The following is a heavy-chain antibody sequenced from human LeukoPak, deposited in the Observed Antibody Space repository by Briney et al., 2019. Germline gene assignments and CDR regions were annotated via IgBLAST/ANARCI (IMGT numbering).Heavy chain of an antibody. CDR1: GGSFSGYY. D-gene: IGHD3-22*01. CDR2: INHSGST. J-gene: IGHJ4*02. V-gene: IGHV4-34*01. Sequence: SETLSLTCAVYGGSFSGYYWSWIRQPPGKGLEWIGEINHSGSTNYNPSLKSRVTISVDTSKNQFSLKLSSVTAADTAVYHCARTKSQWLLGNFDHWGQGTLVTVSS. CDR3: ARTKSQWLLGNFDH.